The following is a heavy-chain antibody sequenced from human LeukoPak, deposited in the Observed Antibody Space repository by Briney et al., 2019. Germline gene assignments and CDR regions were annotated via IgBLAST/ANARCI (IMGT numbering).Heavy chain of an antibody. Sequence: ASVKVSCKASGGTFSSYAISWVRQAPGQGLEWMGGIIPIFGTANYAQKFQGRVTITADESTSTAYMELSSLRSEDAAVHYCAGGAAAGTWSPTQVDCWGQGTLVTVSS. V-gene: IGHV1-69*13. CDR1: GGTFSSYA. CDR3: AGGAAAGTWSPTQVDC. J-gene: IGHJ4*02. D-gene: IGHD6-13*01. CDR2: IIPIFGTA.